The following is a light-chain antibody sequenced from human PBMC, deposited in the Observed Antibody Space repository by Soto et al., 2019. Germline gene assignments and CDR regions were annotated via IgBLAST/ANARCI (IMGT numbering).Light chain of an antibody. V-gene: IGKV3D-15*01. CDR2: DSS. J-gene: IGKJ5*01. CDR3: QQYHKWPPIT. Sequence: EIVMTQSAATLSVFPGERATLSCRASQSISNNLAWYQQEPGQAPRLLIFDSSTRATGIPTRFSGSGSGTEFTLTISSLQSEDFAIYYCQQYHKWPPITFGQGTRLEIK. CDR1: QSISNN.